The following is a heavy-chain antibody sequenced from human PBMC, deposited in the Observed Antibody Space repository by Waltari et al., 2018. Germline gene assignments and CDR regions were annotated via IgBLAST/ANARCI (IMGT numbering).Heavy chain of an antibody. CDR2: ISYDGSNK. Sequence: QVQLVESGGGVVQPGRSLRLSCAASGFTFSSYAMHWGRQAPGKGLEWVAVISYDGSNKYYADSVKGRFTISRDNSKNTLYLQMNSLRAEDTAVYYCARDYSSGWYPRYWGQGTLVTVSS. CDR3: ARDYSSGWYPRY. J-gene: IGHJ4*02. D-gene: IGHD6-19*01. V-gene: IGHV3-30-3*01. CDR1: GFTFSSYA.